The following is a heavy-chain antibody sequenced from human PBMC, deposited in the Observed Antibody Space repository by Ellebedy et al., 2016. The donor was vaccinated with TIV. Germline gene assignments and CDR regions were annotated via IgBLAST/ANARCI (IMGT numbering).Heavy chain of an antibody. CDR2: IWDDGTNK. V-gene: IGHV3-33*08. D-gene: IGHD3-10*01. Sequence: GESLKISCSASGFTFSRYAMNWVHQVPGKGLEWVAVIWDDGTNKYYADSVKGRFTISRDHAKNSLYLQLNSLRTEDTAVYYCARIFGANHFDYWGQGTLVTVSS. CDR1: GFTFSRYA. J-gene: IGHJ4*02. CDR3: ARIFGANHFDY.